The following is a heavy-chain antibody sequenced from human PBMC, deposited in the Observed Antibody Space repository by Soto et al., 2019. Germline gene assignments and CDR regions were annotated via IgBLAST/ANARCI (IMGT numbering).Heavy chain of an antibody. CDR2: IIPSFGTA. D-gene: IGHD1-7*01. CDR3: ARDGYNWNYERRGVFDY. V-gene: IGHV1-69*01. J-gene: IGHJ4*02. CDR1: GGTFSSYA. Sequence: QVQLVQSGAEVKKPGSSVKVSCKASGGTFSSYAISWVRQAPGQGLEWMGGIIPSFGTANYAQKFQGRVTITADESTSTAYMELSSLRSEDTAVYYCARDGYNWNYERRGVFDYWGQGTLVTVSS.